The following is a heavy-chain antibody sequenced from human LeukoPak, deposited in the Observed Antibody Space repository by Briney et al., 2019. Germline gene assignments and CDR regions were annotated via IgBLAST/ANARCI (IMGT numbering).Heavy chain of an antibody. CDR1: GGSIGSYF. J-gene: IGHJ4*02. CDR2: NSGST. V-gene: IGHV4-59*12. Sequence: SETLSLTCTVSGGSIGSYFWSWIRQPPGKGLEWIGYNSGSTKYNPSLKSRVTISVDTSKNQFSLNVSSVTAADTAIYYCGKTDIYFNPIDYWGPGSLVTVSS. D-gene: IGHD3-9*01. CDR3: GKTDIYFNPIDY.